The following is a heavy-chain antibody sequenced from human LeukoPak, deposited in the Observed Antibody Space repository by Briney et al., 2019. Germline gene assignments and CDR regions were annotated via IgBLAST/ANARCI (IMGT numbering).Heavy chain of an antibody. D-gene: IGHD6-19*01. CDR3: ARDSVYSSGWYGSVFDY. Sequence: GGSLRLSCAASRFTFSSYSMNWVRQAPGKGLEWVSSISSSGSYIYYADSVMGRFTISRDNAKNSLYLQMNSLRAEDTAVYYCARDSVYSSGWYGSVFDYWGQGTLVTVSS. V-gene: IGHV3-21*01. CDR1: RFTFSSYS. J-gene: IGHJ4*02. CDR2: ISSSGSYI.